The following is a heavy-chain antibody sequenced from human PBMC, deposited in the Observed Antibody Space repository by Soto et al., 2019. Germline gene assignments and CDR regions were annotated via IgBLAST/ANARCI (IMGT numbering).Heavy chain of an antibody. CDR3: ARGVTAGVDY. J-gene: IGHJ4*02. D-gene: IGHD1-26*01. Sequence: ASVKVSCKASGYSFTGLDINWVRQNTGQGLEWMGWMQPSSGRTGYAQKFQGRVTMTRDTSINTAYMELSSLTSDDTAFYYCARGVTAGVDYWGQGTLVTVSS. V-gene: IGHV1-8*01. CDR2: MQPSSGRT. CDR1: GYSFTGLD.